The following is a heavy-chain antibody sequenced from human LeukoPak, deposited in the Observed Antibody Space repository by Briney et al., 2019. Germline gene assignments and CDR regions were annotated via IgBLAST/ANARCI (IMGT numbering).Heavy chain of an antibody. V-gene: IGHV4-34*01. Sequence: SETLSLTCAVYGGSFSGYYWSWIRQPPGKGLEWIGEINHSGSTNYNPSLKSRVTISVDKSKNQFSLKLSSVTAADTAVYYCARDKVWFDPWGQGTLVTVSS. CDR2: INHSGST. J-gene: IGHJ5*02. CDR3: ARDKVWFDP. CDR1: GGSFSGYY.